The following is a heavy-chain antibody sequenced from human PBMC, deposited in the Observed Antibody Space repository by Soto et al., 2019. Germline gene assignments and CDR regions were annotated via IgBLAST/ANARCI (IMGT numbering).Heavy chain of an antibody. D-gene: IGHD6-13*01. CDR1: GFTFSSYG. V-gene: IGHV3-30*18. CDR2: ISYDGSNK. CDR3: AKDQSQLVEYYYGMDV. J-gene: IGHJ6*02. Sequence: QVQLVESGGGVVQPGRSLRLSCAASGFTFSSYGMHWVRQAPGKGLEWVAVISYDGSNKYYADPVKGRFTISRDNSKNTLYLQMNSLRAEDTAVYYCAKDQSQLVEYYYGMDVWGQGTTVTVSS.